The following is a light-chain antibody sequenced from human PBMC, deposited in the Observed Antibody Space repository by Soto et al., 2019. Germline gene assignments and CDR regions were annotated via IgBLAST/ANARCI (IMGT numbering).Light chain of an antibody. V-gene: IGKV3-11*01. CDR3: QQRSNEIT. CDR1: QSVSSY. Sequence: ESVLTQSPATLSLSPGERATLSCRASQSVSSYLAWYQQKPGQAPRLLIYDASNRATGIPARSSGSGSGTDFTLTISSLEPEDFAVYYCQQRSNEITFGQGTRLEIK. J-gene: IGKJ5*01. CDR2: DAS.